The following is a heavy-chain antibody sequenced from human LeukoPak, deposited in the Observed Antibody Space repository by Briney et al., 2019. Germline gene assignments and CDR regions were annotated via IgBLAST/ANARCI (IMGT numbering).Heavy chain of an antibody. V-gene: IGHV4-59*02. CDR1: GGSVSGYC. Sequence: SETLSLTCVVSGGSVSGYCWGWIRQPPGRGLEWVGYVYYSGSTNYNPYIKSRITISVDTSRNQFALQLSSVTAADTAVYYCASIHRYCSDGACYVLYNWGKGTLVAVSS. CDR3: ASIHRYCSDGACYVLYN. D-gene: IGHD2-15*01. J-gene: IGHJ4*02. CDR2: VYYSGST.